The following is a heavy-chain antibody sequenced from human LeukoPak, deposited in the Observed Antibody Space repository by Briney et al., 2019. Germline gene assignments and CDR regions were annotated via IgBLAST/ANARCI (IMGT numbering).Heavy chain of an antibody. CDR1: GYTFTSYG. J-gene: IGHJ4*02. D-gene: IGHD3-3*01. CDR3: ARAEGGYYDFWSGYYYFDY. Sequence: GASVKVSCKASGYTFTSYGISWVRQAPGQGLEWMGWISAYNGNTNYAQKLQGRVTMTTDTSTSTAYMELRSLRSDVTAVYYCARAEGGYYDFWSGYYYFDYWGQGTLVTVSS. V-gene: IGHV1-18*01. CDR2: ISAYNGNT.